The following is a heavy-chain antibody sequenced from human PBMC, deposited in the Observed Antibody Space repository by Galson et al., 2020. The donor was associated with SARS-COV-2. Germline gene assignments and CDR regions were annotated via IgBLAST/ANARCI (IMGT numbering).Heavy chain of an antibody. CDR1: GYTFTSYD. CDR2: MNPNSGNT. Sequence: ASVKVSCKASGYTFTSYDINWVRQATGQGLEWMGWMNPNSGNTGHAQKFQGRVTMTRNTSISTAYMELSSLRSEDTAVYYCARGRSRITMIVVVSFYDVDYWGQGTLVTVSS. CDR3: ARGRSRITMIVVVSFYDVDY. V-gene: IGHV1-8*01. D-gene: IGHD3-22*01. J-gene: IGHJ4*02.